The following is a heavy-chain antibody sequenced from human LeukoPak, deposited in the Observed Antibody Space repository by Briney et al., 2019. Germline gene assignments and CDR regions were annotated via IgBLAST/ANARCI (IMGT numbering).Heavy chain of an antibody. CDR1: GVSISSYY. V-gene: IGHV4-59*01. CDR3: ARGGSTFGS. D-gene: IGHD5-18*01. CDR2: IYYSGST. Sequence: SETLSLTCTVSGVSISSYYWSWIRQPRGKGLEWIGYIYYSGSTNYNPSLKSRVTISVDTSKNHFSLNLTSVTAADTAVYYCARGGSTFGSWGQGTLVTVSS. J-gene: IGHJ5*02.